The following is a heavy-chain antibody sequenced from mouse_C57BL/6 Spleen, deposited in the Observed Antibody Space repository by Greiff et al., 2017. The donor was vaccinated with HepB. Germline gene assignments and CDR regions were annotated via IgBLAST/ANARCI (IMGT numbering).Heavy chain of an antibody. CDR2: INPSTGGT. J-gene: IGHJ1*03. CDR1: GYSFTGYY. V-gene: IGHV1-42*01. Sequence: EVQLQQSGPELVKPGASVKISCKASGYSFTGYYMNWVKQSPEKSLEWIGEINPSTGGTTYNQKFKAKATLTVDKSSSTAYMQLKSLTSEDSAVYYCARSYYGSPSYWYFDVWGTGTTVTVSS. CDR3: ARSYYGSPSYWYFDV. D-gene: IGHD1-1*01.